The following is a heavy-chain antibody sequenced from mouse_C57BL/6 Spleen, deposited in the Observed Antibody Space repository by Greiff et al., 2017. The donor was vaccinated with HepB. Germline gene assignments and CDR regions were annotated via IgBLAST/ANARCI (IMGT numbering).Heavy chain of an antibody. CDR2: ISSGGSYT. CDR3: ASPYYYGSSPWFAY. V-gene: IGHV5-6*01. J-gene: IGHJ3*01. CDR1: GFTFSSYG. Sequence: VQLKESGGDLVKPGGSLKLSCAASGFTFSSYGMSWVRQTPDKRLEWVATISSGGSYTYYPDSVKGRFTISRDNAKNTLYLQMSSLKSEDTAMYYCASPYYYGSSPWFAYWGQGTLVTVSA. D-gene: IGHD1-1*01.